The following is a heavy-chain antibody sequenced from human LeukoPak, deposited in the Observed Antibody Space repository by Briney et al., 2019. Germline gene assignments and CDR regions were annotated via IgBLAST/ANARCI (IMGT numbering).Heavy chain of an antibody. Sequence: GGSLRLSCAASGFTFSSYSMNWVRQAPGKGLEWVSGINWNGGSTGYADSVKGRFTISRDNAKNSLYLQMNSLRAEDTALYYCAREGNYYDSSGYYWIPFDYWGQGTLVTVSS. CDR3: AREGNYYDSSGYYWIPFDY. CDR1: GFTFSSYS. J-gene: IGHJ4*02. V-gene: IGHV3-20*04. D-gene: IGHD3-22*01. CDR2: INWNGGST.